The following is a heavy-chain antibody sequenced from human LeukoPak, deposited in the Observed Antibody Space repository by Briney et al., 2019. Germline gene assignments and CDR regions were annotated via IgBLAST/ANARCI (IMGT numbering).Heavy chain of an antibody. CDR2: IYTSGST. Sequence: KPSGTLSLTCTVSGGSISSGSYYWSWIRQPAGKGLEWIGHIYTSGSTNYNPSLKSRVTISVDTSKNQFSLKLSSVTAADTAVYYCARAEVAIVVVPAARGGWFDPWGQGTLVTVSS. CDR3: ARAEVAIVVVPAARGGWFDP. V-gene: IGHV4-61*09. D-gene: IGHD2-2*01. J-gene: IGHJ5*02. CDR1: GGSISSGSYY.